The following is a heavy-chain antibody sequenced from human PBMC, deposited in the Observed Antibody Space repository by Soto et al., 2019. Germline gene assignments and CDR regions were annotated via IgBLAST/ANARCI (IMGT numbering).Heavy chain of an antibody. CDR3: ARALRSYYGSGREGFDY. D-gene: IGHD3-10*01. Sequence: QVQLQESGPGLVKPSGTLSLTCAVSSGSISSSNWWSWVRQPPGKGLEWIGEIYHSGSTNYNPSLKSRVTISVDKSKNQFSLKLSSVTAADTAVYYCARALRSYYGSGREGFDYWGQGTLVTVSS. CDR2: IYHSGST. V-gene: IGHV4-4*02. CDR1: SGSISSSNW. J-gene: IGHJ4*02.